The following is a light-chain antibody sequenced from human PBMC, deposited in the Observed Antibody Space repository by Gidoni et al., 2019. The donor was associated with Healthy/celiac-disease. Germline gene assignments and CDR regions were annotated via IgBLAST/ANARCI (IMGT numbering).Light chain of an antibody. Sequence: IQMTQSPSSLSASVGDRVTITCQASQDISNYLKWYQQKPGKAPKLLIYDASNLETGVPSRFSGNGSGTDFTFTISSLQPEDIATYYCQQYYNLPLTFGGXTKVKIK. CDR2: DAS. J-gene: IGKJ4*01. CDR3: QQYYNLPLT. V-gene: IGKV1-33*01. CDR1: QDISNY.